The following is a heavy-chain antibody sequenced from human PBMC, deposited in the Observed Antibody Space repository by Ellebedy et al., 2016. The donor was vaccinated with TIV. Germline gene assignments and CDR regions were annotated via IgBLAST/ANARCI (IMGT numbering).Heavy chain of an antibody. V-gene: IGHV1-18*04. Sequence: AASVKVSCKASGYTFTSYGISWVRQAPGQGLEGMGWIRPYNGNTKYAQRLQGRVTMTTDTSTSTVYMELRSLRSDDTAVYYCARDLAAGKQYYYYYGMDAWGQGTTVTVSS. D-gene: IGHD6-13*01. CDR3: ARDLAAGKQYYYYYGMDA. J-gene: IGHJ6*02. CDR2: IRPYNGNT. CDR1: GYTFTSYG.